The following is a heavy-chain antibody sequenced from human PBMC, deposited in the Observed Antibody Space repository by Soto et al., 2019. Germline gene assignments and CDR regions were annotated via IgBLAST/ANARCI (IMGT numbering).Heavy chain of an antibody. Sequence: PGGPLRLSCAASGCTFNSYAMSWVRQDPGRGLEWVSIISGNGGSTYYAASVKGRFTISRDNTKNTLYLQMDSLTAEDTAVYYCAKGSEFSNSYTLDFDFWGQGALVTVSS. CDR2: ISGNGGST. D-gene: IGHD6-6*01. CDR3: AKGSEFSNSYTLDFDF. V-gene: IGHV3-23*01. J-gene: IGHJ4*02. CDR1: GCTFNSYA.